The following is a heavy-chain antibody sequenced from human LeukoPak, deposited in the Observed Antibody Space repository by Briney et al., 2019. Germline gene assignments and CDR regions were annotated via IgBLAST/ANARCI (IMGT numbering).Heavy chain of an antibody. J-gene: IGHJ4*02. CDR1: GFTFSNYW. Sequence: GGSLRLSCAASGFTFSNYWMSWVRQAPGKELEWVANIKQDGSEIYYVDSVNGRFTISRDNAKNSLYLQMNGLRAEDTAVYYCVRDKLTGASRLDYWGQGTLLTVSS. D-gene: IGHD7-27*01. CDR2: IKQDGSEI. CDR3: VRDKLTGASRLDY. V-gene: IGHV3-7*03.